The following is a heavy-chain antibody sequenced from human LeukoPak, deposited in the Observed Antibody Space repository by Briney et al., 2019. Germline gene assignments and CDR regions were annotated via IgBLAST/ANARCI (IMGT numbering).Heavy chain of an antibody. CDR1: GGSISGYY. CDR2: VYYSEST. V-gene: IGHV4-59*08. D-gene: IGHD4-11*01. J-gene: IGHJ4*02. CDR3: ASFSDYSDFFDY. Sequence: PSETLSLTCTVSGGSISGYYWSWIRQPPGKGLEWIGYVYYSESTKYNPSLKSRVTISIDTSKNQFSLKLSSVTAADTAVYYCASFSDYSDFFDYCGQGTLVTVSS.